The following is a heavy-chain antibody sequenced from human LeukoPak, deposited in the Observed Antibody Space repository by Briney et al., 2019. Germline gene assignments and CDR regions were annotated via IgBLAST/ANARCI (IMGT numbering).Heavy chain of an antibody. V-gene: IGHV4-59*08. CDR3: AGWEPDYFDI. J-gene: IGHJ3*02. Sequence: SETLPLTCTVSGGSIGRDYGSWIRQSPGKGLEWIGYIHYTGSTSYNPSFLSRVTISMDASRNQFSLKLTSVTAADTAVYYCAGWEPDYFDIWGQGTMVTVSS. CDR2: IHYTGST. CDR1: GGSIGRDY. D-gene: IGHD1-26*01.